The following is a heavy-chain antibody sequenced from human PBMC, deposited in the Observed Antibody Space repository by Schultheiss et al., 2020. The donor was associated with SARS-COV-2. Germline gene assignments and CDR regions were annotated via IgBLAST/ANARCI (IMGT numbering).Heavy chain of an antibody. Sequence: GGSLRLSCAASGFTFSNAWMSWVRQAPGKGLQWVSYISFSSTNVFYADSVKGRFTISRDNSKNTLYLQMNSLRAEDTAVYYCARNLIAVAGFDYWGQGTLVTVSS. D-gene: IGHD6-19*01. CDR1: GFTFSNAW. CDR3: ARNLIAVAGFDY. V-gene: IGHV3-48*01. J-gene: IGHJ4*02. CDR2: ISFSSTNV.